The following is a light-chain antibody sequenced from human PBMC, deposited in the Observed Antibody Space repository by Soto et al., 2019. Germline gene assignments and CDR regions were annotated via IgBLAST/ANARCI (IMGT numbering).Light chain of an antibody. Sequence: DIQMTQSTSTLSASIGDRVTITCRASQSIGAALAWYQQKPGKAPNLLIYRASSLESGVPSRFSGTGSGTEFTLAISSLQPDDVATYYCQQYHIFLTFGQGTKVDSK. J-gene: IGKJ2*01. CDR2: RAS. CDR3: QQYHIFLT. CDR1: QSIGAA. V-gene: IGKV1-5*03.